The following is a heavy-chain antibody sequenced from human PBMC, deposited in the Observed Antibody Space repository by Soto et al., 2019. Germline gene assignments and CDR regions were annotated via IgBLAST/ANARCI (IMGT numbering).Heavy chain of an antibody. Sequence: SEALSLTCTVSDGSFSSCSYYCSWIRQPPGKGLEWSGEIVHSGSTNYNPSLKSRITISIDTSKNQFSLRLSSATAADTAVYYCARSGGKAAKYNWFDPWGQGILVTVS. D-gene: IGHD3-10*01. V-gene: IGHV4-39*07. CDR2: IVHSGST. CDR1: DGSFSSCSYY. CDR3: ARSGGKAAKYNWFDP. J-gene: IGHJ5*02.